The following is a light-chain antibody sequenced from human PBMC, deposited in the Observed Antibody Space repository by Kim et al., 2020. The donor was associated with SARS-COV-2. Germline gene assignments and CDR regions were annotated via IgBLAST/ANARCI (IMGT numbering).Light chain of an antibody. CDR3: QSYVGNDRI. CDR2: EDR. Sequence: NFMLTQPPSVSEAPGKTVRIACTRSSGGIASNCVQWYQLRPGSSPTTVMFEDRRRPSGVSTRFSGSIDSSSNSALLTISGLRPEDEADYFCQSYVGNDRIFGGGTKLTVL. V-gene: IGLV6-57*01. CDR1: SGGIASNC. J-gene: IGLJ2*01.